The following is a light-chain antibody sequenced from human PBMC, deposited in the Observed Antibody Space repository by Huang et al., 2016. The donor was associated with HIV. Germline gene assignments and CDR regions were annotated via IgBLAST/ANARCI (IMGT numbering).Light chain of an antibody. CDR2: GAS. CDR1: QSVSSK. V-gene: IGKV3-15*01. J-gene: IGKJ2*01. CDR3: QQYNNWSPYT. Sequence: EIVMTQSPATLSLSPGERATLSCRASQSVSSKLAWYQQKAGQAPRLLVQGASTRATGIPARFSGSGSGTEFTLTISSLQSEDFAVYYCQQYNNWSPYTFGQGTKLEIK.